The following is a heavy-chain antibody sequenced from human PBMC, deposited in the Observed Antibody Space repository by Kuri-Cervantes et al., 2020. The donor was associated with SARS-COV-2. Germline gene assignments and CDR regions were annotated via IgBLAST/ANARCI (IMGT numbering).Heavy chain of an antibody. V-gene: IGHV1-8*03. CDR3: ARVRLLTIFGVVIVLDAFDI. CDR2: MNPNSGNT. CDR1: GYTFTSYD. Sequence: ASVKVSCKASGYTFTSYDINWVRQATGQGLEWMGWMNPNSGNTGYAQKFQGRATITRNTSISTAYMELSSLRSEDTAVYYCARVRLLTIFGVVIVLDAFDIWGQGTMVTVSS. D-gene: IGHD3-3*01. J-gene: IGHJ3*02.